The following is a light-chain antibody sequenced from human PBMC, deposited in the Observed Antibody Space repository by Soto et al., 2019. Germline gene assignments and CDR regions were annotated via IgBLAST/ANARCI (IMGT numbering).Light chain of an antibody. CDR2: GDN. V-gene: IGLV1-40*01. Sequence: QSVLTQPPSVSGAPGQRLSISCTGSTSNIGEPYDVHWYQHLPGAAPKLLIYGDNNRLSAVPDRFSGSKSGTSASLAITSLQAEDEGDYYCQSYDISLHNYVFGTGTKV. J-gene: IGLJ1*01. CDR3: QSYDISLHNYV. CDR1: TSNIGEPYD.